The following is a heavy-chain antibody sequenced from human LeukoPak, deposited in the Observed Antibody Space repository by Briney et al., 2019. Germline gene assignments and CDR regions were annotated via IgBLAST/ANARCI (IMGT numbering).Heavy chain of an antibody. CDR1: GGTFSSYA. CDR3: ASRHLTPAYCGGDCYSPPTR. Sequence: SVKVSCKASGGTFSSYAISWVRQAPGQGLEWMGGIIPIFGTANYAQKFQGRVTITTDESTSTAYMELSSLRSEGTAVYYCASRHLTPAYCGGDCYSPPTRWGQGTLVTVS. V-gene: IGHV1-69*05. J-gene: IGHJ4*02. CDR2: IIPIFGTA. D-gene: IGHD2-21*02.